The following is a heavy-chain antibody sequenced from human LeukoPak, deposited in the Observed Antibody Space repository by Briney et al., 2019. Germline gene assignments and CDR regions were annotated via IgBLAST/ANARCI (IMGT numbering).Heavy chain of an antibody. J-gene: IGHJ6*02. CDR2: MSYDGSNK. V-gene: IGHV3-30*18. CDR1: GFTFSSYW. D-gene: IGHD2-21*02. CDR3: AKDALAYCGADCYALLGMNV. Sequence: GGSLRLSCAASGFTFSSYWMSWVRQAPGKGLEWVAVMSYDGSNKYYADSVKGRFTISRDNSNNTLYLQMNSLRAEDTAVFYCAKDALAYCGADCYALLGMNVWGQGTTVTVSS.